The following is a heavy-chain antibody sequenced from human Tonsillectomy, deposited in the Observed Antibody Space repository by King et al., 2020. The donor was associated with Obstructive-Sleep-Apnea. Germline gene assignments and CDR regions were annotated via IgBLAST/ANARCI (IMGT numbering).Heavy chain of an antibody. Sequence: VQLVESGGGLVQPGGSLRLSCSASGFIFRNYAMHWVRQAPLKGLEDVSRISPDGGGSYYRESVKGRFTISRDKSKNTLYLQMNSLRPEDTAVYYCVKNRPDDYWGQGTLVTVSS. CDR2: ISPDGGGS. V-gene: IGHV3-64D*06. CDR3: VKNRPDDY. J-gene: IGHJ4*02. CDR1: GFIFRNYA.